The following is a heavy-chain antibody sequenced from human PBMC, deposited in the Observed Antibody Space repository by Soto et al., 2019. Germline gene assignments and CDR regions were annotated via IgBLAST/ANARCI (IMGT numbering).Heavy chain of an antibody. CDR3: AKGGYYYDSSGFDH. D-gene: IGHD3-22*01. CDR2: ISGSGSST. J-gene: IGHJ4*02. CDR1: GFTFSSYA. Sequence: EVQLLESGGGLVQPGGSLRLSCAASGFTFSSYAMSWVRRSPGKGLEWVSAISGSGSSTYDADSVKGRFTISRDNSQKTLYLQMNNLRAEDSAVHYCAKGGYYYDSSGFDHWGQGTLVTVSP. V-gene: IGHV3-23*01.